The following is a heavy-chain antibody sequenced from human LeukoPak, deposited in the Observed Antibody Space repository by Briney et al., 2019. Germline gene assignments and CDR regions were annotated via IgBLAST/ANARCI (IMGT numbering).Heavy chain of an antibody. CDR3: AISRIAVAPDAFDI. V-gene: IGHV1-8*01. J-gene: IGHJ3*02. Sequence: EASVKVSCKASGYTFTSYDINWVRQATGQGLEWMGWMNPNSGNTGYAQKFQGRVTMTRNTSISTAYMELSSLRSEDTAVYYLAISRIAVAPDAFDIWAQGTMVTVSS. D-gene: IGHD6-19*01. CDR2: MNPNSGNT. CDR1: GYTFTSYD.